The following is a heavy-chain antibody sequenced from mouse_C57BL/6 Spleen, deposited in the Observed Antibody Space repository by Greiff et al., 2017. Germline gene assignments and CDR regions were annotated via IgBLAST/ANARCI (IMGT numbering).Heavy chain of an antibody. CDR2: ISDGGSYT. V-gene: IGHV5-4*01. CDR1: GFTFSSYA. Sequence: VHLVESGGGLVKPGGSLKLSCAASGFTFSSYALSWVRQTPEKRLEWVATISDGGSYTYYPDNVQGRFTISRDNAKNNLYLQMSHLKSEDTAMDYCARDREGSSWFAYWGQGTLVTVSA. CDR3: ARDREGSSWFAY. D-gene: IGHD3-1*01. J-gene: IGHJ3*01.